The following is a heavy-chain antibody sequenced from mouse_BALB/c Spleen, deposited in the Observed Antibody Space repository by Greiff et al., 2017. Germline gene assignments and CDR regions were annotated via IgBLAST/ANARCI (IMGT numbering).Heavy chain of an antibody. V-gene: IGHV14-1*02. CDR3: ARSSTIRYYFDY. D-gene: IGHD2-1*01. CDR2: IDPENGNT. CDR1: GFNIKVYY. Sequence: EVKLQESGAELVRPGALVKLSCKASGFNIKVYYMHWVKQRPEQGLEWIGWIDPENGNTIYDPKFQGKASITADTSSNTAYLQLSSLTSEDTAVYYCARSSTIRYYFDYWGQGTTLTVSS. J-gene: IGHJ2*01.